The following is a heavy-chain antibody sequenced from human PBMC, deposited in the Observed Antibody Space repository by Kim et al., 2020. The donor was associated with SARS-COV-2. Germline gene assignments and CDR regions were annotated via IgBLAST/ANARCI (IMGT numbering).Heavy chain of an antibody. Sequence: GGSLRLSCAASGFTFSSYAMHWVRQAPGKGLEWVAVISYDGSNKYYADSVKGRFTISRDNSKNTLYLQMNSLRAEDTAVYYCAREDAYWQWLVLGSWGQGTLVTVSS. CDR2: ISYDGSNK. J-gene: IGHJ4*02. V-gene: IGHV3-30*04. D-gene: IGHD6-19*01. CDR1: GFTFSSYA. CDR3: AREDAYWQWLVLGS.